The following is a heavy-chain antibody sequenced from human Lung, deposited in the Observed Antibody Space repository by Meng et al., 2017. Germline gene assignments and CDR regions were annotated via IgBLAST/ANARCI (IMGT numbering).Heavy chain of an antibody. Sequence: QLQRTPRGAGMVSPSEALTLTRVVAGGSFSDYTQRWIGQPPGTGLEWIGETNHSGSTNYNPSLESRAPIPVDTSQNNLSLKLSSVTAADSAVYYCARGPTTMAHDFDYGGQGTLVTVSS. J-gene: IGHJ4*02. CDR3: ARGPTTMAHDFDY. D-gene: IGHD4-11*01. V-gene: IGHV4-34*01. CDR2: TNHSGST. CDR1: GGSFSDYT.